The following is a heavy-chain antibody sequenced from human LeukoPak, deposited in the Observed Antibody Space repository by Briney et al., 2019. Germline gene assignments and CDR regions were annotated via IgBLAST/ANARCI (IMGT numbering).Heavy chain of an antibody. Sequence: GASVKVSCKASGYTFTSYGISWVRQAPGQGLEWMGWISAYNGNTNYAQKLQGRVTMTTDTSTSTAYMELRSLRSDDTAVYYCARDVLWFGELSHPWPWGQGTLVTVSS. V-gene: IGHV1-18*01. CDR1: GYTFTSYG. CDR3: ARDVLWFGELSHPWP. J-gene: IGHJ5*02. CDR2: ISAYNGNT. D-gene: IGHD3-10*01.